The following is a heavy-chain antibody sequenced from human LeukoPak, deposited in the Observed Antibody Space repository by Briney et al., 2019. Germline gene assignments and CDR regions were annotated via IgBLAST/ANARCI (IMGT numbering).Heavy chain of an antibody. CDR3: AKPSRGYRGAPPQH. J-gene: IGHJ1*01. Sequence: GGSLRLSCAASGFTFSSYAMSWVRQAPGKGLEWVSAISGSGGSTYYADSVKGRFTISRDNSKNTLYLQMNSLRAEDTAVYYCAKPSRGYRGAPPQHWGQGTLVTVSS. V-gene: IGHV3-23*01. D-gene: IGHD1-26*01. CDR2: ISGSGGST. CDR1: GFTFSSYA.